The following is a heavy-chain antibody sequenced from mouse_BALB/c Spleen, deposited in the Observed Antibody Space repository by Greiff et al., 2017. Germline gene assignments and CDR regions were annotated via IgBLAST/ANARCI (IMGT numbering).Heavy chain of an antibody. D-gene: IGHD2-1*01. CDR1: GYTFTSSW. CDR2: INPSTGYT. CDR3: ARDGNYDGFAY. Sequence: QVQLQQSGAELAKPGASVKMSCKASGYTFTSSWMHWVKQRPGQGLEWIGYINPSTGYTEYNQKFKDKATLTADKSSSTAYMQLSSLTAEDSAVYYCARDGNYDGFAYGGQGTLVTVSA. V-gene: IGHV1-7*01. J-gene: IGHJ3*01.